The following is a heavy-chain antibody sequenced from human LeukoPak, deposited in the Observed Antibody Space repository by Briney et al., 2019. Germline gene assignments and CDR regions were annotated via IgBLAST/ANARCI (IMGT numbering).Heavy chain of an antibody. Sequence: GASVKVFCKASGYTFTSYGISWVRQAPGQGLEWMGWISACNGNTNYAQKLQGRVTMTTDTSTSTAYMELRSLRSDDTAVYYCARYSYDFWSGYSGYYYYMDVWGKGTTVTVSS. CDR1: GYTFTSYG. D-gene: IGHD3-3*01. V-gene: IGHV1-18*01. J-gene: IGHJ6*03. CDR2: ISACNGNT. CDR3: ARYSYDFWSGYSGYYYYMDV.